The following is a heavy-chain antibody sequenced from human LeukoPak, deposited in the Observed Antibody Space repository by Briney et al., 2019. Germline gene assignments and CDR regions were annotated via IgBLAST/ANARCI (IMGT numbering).Heavy chain of an antibody. D-gene: IGHD2-2*01. J-gene: IGHJ5*02. V-gene: IGHV4-30-2*01. CDR3: ARASVVVPVGES. CDR2: IYHSGST. CDR1: GGSISSGGYF. Sequence: SQTLSLTCTVSGGSISSGGYFWSWIRQPPGKGLEWIGYIYHSGSTYYNPSLKSRVTISIDRSRTQFSLRLSSVTAADTAIYYCARASVVVPVGESWGQGTLVTVSS.